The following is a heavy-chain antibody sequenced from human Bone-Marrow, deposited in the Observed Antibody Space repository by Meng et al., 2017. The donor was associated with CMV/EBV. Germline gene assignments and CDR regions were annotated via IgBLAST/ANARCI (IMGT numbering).Heavy chain of an antibody. D-gene: IGHD2/OR15-2a*01. CDR1: GYTFTSYY. Sequence: ASVKVSCKASGYTFTSYYMHWVRQAPGQGLEWMGIINPSGGSTSYAQKFQGRVTMTRDTSTSIAYMELSSLRSGDTAVYYCARGQVQCSTINCHDYRFSGMDVWGQGTTVTGSS. J-gene: IGHJ6*02. CDR3: ARGQVQCSTINCHDYRFSGMDV. CDR2: INPSGGST. V-gene: IGHV1-46*01.